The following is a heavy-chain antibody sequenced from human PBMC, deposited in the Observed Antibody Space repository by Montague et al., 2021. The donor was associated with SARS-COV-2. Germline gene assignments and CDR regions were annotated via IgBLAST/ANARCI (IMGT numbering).Heavy chain of an antibody. CDR1: GGSISSSSYY. CDR2: IYYSGST. J-gene: IGHJ3*02. Sequence: SETLSLTCTVSGGSISSSSYYWGRIRQPPGKGLEWIGSIYYSGSTYYNPSPKSRVTISADTSKNQFSPKLSSVTAADTAVYYCAGFPTSYYYDSKAAPATPDAFDIWGQGTMVTVSS. CDR3: AGFPTSYYYDSKAAPATPDAFDI. V-gene: IGHV4-39*01. D-gene: IGHD3-22*01.